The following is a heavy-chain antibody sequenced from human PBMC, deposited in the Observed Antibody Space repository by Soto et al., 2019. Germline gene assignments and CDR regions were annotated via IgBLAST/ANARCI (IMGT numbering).Heavy chain of an antibody. J-gene: IGHJ5*02. CDR3: ARGAEMSTLTKWFDP. D-gene: IGHD1-1*01. CDR2: ISRDGNAI. Sequence: VQLVESGGGLVKPGGSLRLSCAASGFTFSDYYMSWIRQAPGKGLEWLAYISRDGNAIFYADSVNGRFTISRDNAKNLLFLKMDDLRAEDTGMFFCARGAEMSTLTKWFDPWGQGILVTVSS. V-gene: IGHV3-11*01. CDR1: GFTFSDYY.